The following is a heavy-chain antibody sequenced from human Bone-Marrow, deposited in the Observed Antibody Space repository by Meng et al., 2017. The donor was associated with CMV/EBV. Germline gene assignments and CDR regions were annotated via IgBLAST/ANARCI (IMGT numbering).Heavy chain of an antibody. CDR3: ARDDPCGGNSAADY. D-gene: IGHD4-23*01. CDR1: GFTLGSYA. Sequence: GESLKISCTASGFTLGSYALHWVRQAPGKGLEWVAFTAYDGSNKYYADSVKGRFTISRDNSRKTLYLLMNSLRPEDTAVYYCARDDPCGGNSAADYWGQGTLVTVSS. V-gene: IGHV3-30*02. J-gene: IGHJ4*02. CDR2: TAYDGSNK.